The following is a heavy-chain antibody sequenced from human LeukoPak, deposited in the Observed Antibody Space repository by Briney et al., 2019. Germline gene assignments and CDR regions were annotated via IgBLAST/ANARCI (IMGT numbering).Heavy chain of an antibody. Sequence: GASVKVSCKASGGTFSSYTISWVRQAPGQELEWMGRINPILGIANYAQKFQGRVTITADKSTSTAYMELSSLRSEDTAVYYCARDAGFRSPRHYYYGMDVWGQGTTVTVSS. V-gene: IGHV1-69*04. CDR3: ARDAGFRSPRHYYYGMDV. CDR1: GGTFSSYT. CDR2: INPILGIA. J-gene: IGHJ6*02.